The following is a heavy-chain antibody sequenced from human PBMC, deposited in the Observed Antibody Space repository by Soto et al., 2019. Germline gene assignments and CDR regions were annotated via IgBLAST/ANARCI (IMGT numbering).Heavy chain of an antibody. D-gene: IGHD4-17*01. CDR1: GFTFSDHY. V-gene: IGHV3-72*01. J-gene: IGHJ6*02. CDR3: ARGPPSRVTTGYYYGMDV. CDR2: TRNKANSYTT. Sequence: EVQLVESGGGLVQPGGSLRLSCAASGFTFSDHYMDWVRQAPGNGLEWVGRTRNKANSYTTEYAASVKGRFTISRDDSKYLLYLQMNSLKTEDTAVYYCARGPPSRVTTGYYYGMDVWGQGTTVTVSS.